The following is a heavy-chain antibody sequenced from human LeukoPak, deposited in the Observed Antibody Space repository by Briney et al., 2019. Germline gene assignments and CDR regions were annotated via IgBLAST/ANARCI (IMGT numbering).Heavy chain of an antibody. CDR1: GGSISSYY. V-gene: IGHV4-59*08. Sequence: SETLSLTCTVSGGSISSYYWSWIRQPPGKGLEWIGYIYYSGSTNYNPSLKSRVTISVDTSKNQFSLKLSSVTAADTAVYYCAKEYCSGGSCYFDYWRQATLVTVSS. D-gene: IGHD2-15*01. CDR2: IYYSGST. CDR3: AKEYCSGGSCYFDY. J-gene: IGHJ4*02.